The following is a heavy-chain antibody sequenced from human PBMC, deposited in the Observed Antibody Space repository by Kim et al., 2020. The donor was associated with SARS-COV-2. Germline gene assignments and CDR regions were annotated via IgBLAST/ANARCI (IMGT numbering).Heavy chain of an antibody. CDR1: GFTFGDYA. V-gene: IGHV3-49*04. D-gene: IGHD6-19*01. Sequence: GGSLRLSCTASGFTFGDYAMSWVRQAPGKGLEWVGFIRSKAYGGTTEYAASVKGRFTISRDDSKSIAYLQMNSLKTEDTAVYYCTTGYSSGWDVDYWGQGTLVTVSS. J-gene: IGHJ4*02. CDR2: IRSKAYGGTT. CDR3: TTGYSSGWDVDY.